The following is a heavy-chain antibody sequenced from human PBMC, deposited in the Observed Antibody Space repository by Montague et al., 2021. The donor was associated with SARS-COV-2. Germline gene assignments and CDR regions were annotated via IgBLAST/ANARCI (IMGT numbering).Heavy chain of an antibody. V-gene: IGHV3-7*03. J-gene: IGHJ3*02. CDR2: IKQDGSEK. Sequence: SLRLSCAASGFTFSSYWMSWVRQARVKGLEWVANIKQDGSEKYYVDSVKSRFTSSRDNAKNSLYLQMNSLRAEATAVYYSARYRRYNWNEVYAFDIWGQGTMVTVSS. CDR1: GFTFSSYW. D-gene: IGHD1-1*01. CDR3: ARYRRYNWNEVYAFDI.